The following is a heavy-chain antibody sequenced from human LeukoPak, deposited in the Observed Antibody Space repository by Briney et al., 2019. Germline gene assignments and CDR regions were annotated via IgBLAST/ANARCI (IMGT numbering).Heavy chain of an antibody. V-gene: IGHV1-8*01. Sequence: ASVKVSRKASGYTFTSYDINWVRQATGQGLEWMGWMNPNSGNTGYAQKFQGRVTMTRNTSISTAYMELSSLRSEDTAVYYCAREVGYSSGWQGGFDYWGQGTLVAVSS. CDR2: MNPNSGNT. J-gene: IGHJ4*02. CDR1: GYTFTSYD. CDR3: AREVGYSSGWQGGFDY. D-gene: IGHD6-19*01.